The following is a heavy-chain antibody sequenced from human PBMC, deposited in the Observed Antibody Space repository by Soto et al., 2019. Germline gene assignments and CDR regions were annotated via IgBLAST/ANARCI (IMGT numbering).Heavy chain of an antibody. J-gene: IGHJ4*02. CDR3: ARSLFLASTDTEPFDY. D-gene: IGHD3-3*02. V-gene: IGHV4-61*08. CDR2: VYYSGTT. CDR1: GGSIDSGDYY. Sequence: SETLSLTCTVSGGSIDSGDYYWSWIRQPPGKGLEWIGYVYYSGTTNYNPFLKSRVTISVDTSKNQSSLKLSSVTAADTAVYYCARSLFLASTDTEPFDYWGQGALVTVSS.